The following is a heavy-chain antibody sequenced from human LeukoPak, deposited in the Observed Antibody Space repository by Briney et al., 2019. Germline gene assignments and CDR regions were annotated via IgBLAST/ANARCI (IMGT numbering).Heavy chain of an antibody. CDR1: GGPFSSYA. D-gene: IGHD6-13*01. Sequence: PGSSVKFSCKASGGPFSSYAISWVRQAPGQGLEWMGRIIPIFGTANYAQKFQGRVTITTDESTSTAYMELSSLRSEDTAVYYCARGRYSSSWYLVGNWFDPWGQGTLVTVSS. J-gene: IGHJ5*02. V-gene: IGHV1-69*05. CDR3: ARGRYSSSWYLVGNWFDP. CDR2: IIPIFGTA.